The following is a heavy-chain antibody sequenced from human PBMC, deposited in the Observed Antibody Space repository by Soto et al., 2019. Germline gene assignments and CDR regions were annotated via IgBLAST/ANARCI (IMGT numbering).Heavy chain of an antibody. J-gene: IGHJ4*02. CDR3: ARVKEELLPSSGIDY. V-gene: IGHV4-39*07. Sequence: PSETLSLTCTVSGGSISSSSYYWGWIRQPPGKGLEWIGSIYHSGSTNYNPSLKSRVTISVDTSKNQFSLKLSSVTAADTAVYYCARVKEELLPSSGIDYWGQGTLVTVSS. CDR1: GGSISSSSYY. D-gene: IGHD2-15*01. CDR2: IYHSGST.